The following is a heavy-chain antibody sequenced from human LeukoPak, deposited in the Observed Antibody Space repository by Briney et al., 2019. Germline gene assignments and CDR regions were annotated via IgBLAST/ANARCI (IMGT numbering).Heavy chain of an antibody. D-gene: IGHD1-26*01. CDR3: ARGWELLRAFDI. CDR2: IYYSGSA. CDR1: GGSIGSSSYY. V-gene: IGHV4-39*01. J-gene: IGHJ3*02. Sequence: SETLSLTCTVSGGSIGSSSYYWGWIRQPPGKGLEWIGSIYYSGSAYYNPSLKSRVTISVDTSKNQFSLKLSSVTAADTAVYYCARGWELLRAFDIWGQGTMVTVSS.